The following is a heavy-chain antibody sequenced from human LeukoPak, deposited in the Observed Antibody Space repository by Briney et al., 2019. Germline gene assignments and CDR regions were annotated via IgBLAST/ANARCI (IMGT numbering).Heavy chain of an antibody. CDR3: ARGKYYDILTGYSPIEFDY. J-gene: IGHJ4*02. V-gene: IGHV4-61*01. CDR2: IYYSGST. CDR1: GGSISNDNNY. Sequence: SQTLSLTCTVSGGSISNDNNYWSWIRQPPGKGLEWIGYIYYSGSTNYNPSLKSRVTISVDTSKNQFSLKLSSVTAADTAVYYCARGKYYDILTGYSPIEFDYWGQGTLVTVSS. D-gene: IGHD3-9*01.